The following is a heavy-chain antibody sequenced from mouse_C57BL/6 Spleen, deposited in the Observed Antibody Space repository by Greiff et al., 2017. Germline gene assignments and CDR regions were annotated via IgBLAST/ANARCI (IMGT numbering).Heavy chain of an antibody. Sequence: QVQLQQSGPELVKPGASVKMSCKASGYAFSSSWMNWVKQRPGKGLEWIGRIYPGDGDTNYNGKFKGQATLTADKSSSTAYMQLSRLTSEDSAVYSCARGEGLGADFDVWGTGTTVTVSS. J-gene: IGHJ1*03. CDR3: ARGEGLGADFDV. V-gene: IGHV1-82*01. CDR1: GYAFSSSW. CDR2: IYPGDGDT. D-gene: IGHD4-1*01.